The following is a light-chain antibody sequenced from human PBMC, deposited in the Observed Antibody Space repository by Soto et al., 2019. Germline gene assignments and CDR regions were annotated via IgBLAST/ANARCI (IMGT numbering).Light chain of an antibody. Sequence: QSVLTQPPSASGTPGQRVTISCSGSSSNMGSNIVNWYQQLPGAAPKLLIYSKDQRPSGVPDRFSGSKSGTSASLAISGLQSEDAADYYCAAWDDSLNGVVFGGGTKLTVL. CDR3: AAWDDSLNGVV. J-gene: IGLJ2*01. CDR2: SKD. V-gene: IGLV1-44*01. CDR1: SSNMGSNI.